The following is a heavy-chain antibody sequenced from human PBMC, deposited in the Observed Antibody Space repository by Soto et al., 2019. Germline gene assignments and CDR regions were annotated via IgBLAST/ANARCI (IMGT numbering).Heavy chain of an antibody. CDR2: IYYSGST. D-gene: IGHD3-10*01. CDR3: ATSYGSARGWFDP. J-gene: IGHJ5*02. V-gene: IGHV4-59*08. CDR1: GGSISSYY. Sequence: QVQLQESGPGLVKPSETLSLTCTVSGGSISSYYWSWIRQPPGKGLEWIGYIYYSGSTNYNPSLKSRVTISVDTSKNQCSLKLSSVTAADTAVYYCATSYGSARGWFDPWGQGTLVTVSS.